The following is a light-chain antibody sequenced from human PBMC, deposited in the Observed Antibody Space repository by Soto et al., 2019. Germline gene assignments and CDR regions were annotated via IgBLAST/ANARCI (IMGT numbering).Light chain of an antibody. Sequence: EMVMTQSPATLSVSTGERATLSCRASQSVSSNLAWYQQKPGQAPRLLIYGASTRATGIPARFSGSGSGTEFTLTISSLQSEDFAVYYCQQYNNWPSITFGQGTRLEI. V-gene: IGKV3-15*01. CDR3: QQYNNWPSIT. CDR2: GAS. CDR1: QSVSSN. J-gene: IGKJ5*01.